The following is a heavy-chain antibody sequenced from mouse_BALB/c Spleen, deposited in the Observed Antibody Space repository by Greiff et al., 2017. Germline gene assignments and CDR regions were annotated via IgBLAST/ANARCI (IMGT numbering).Heavy chain of an antibody. CDR3: NERYYGSRGYFDV. V-gene: IGHV1S135*01. Sequence: VHVKQSGPELVKPGASVKVSCKASGYAFTSYNMYWVKQSHGKSLEWIGYIDPYNGGTSYNQKFKGKATLTVDKSSSTAYMHLNSLTSEDSAVYYCNERYYGSRGYFDVWGAGTTVTVSS. D-gene: IGHD1-1*01. CDR2: IDPYNGGT. CDR1: GYAFTSYN. J-gene: IGHJ1*01.